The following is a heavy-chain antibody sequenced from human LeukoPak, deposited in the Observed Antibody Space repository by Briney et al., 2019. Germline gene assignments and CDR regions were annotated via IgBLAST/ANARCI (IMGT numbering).Heavy chain of an antibody. Sequence: GSLRLSCAASGFTFSSNWMSWVRHVPGRGLDWVANIKPDGSAQYYAASVKGRFTVPRDNAKNSLYLQMYSLRVEDTAVYYCARDRGYCSGGSCYIDYWGQGTLVTVSS. V-gene: IGHV3-7*01. CDR1: GFTFSSNW. CDR3: ARDRGYCSGGSCYIDY. D-gene: IGHD2-15*01. J-gene: IGHJ4*02. CDR2: IKPDGSAQ.